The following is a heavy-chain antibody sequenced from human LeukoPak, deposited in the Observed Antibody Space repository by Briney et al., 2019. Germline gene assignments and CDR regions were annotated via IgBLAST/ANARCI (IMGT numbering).Heavy chain of an antibody. J-gene: IGHJ4*02. CDR2: INHSGST. CDR1: GGSFSGYY. V-gene: IGHV4-34*01. Sequence: PSETLSLTCAVYGGSFSGYYWSWIRQPPGKGLEWIGEINHSGSTNYNPSLKSRVTISVDTSKNQFPLKLSSVTAADTAVCYCGRAARSLFDYWGQGTLVTVSS. CDR3: GRAARSLFDY. D-gene: IGHD6-6*01.